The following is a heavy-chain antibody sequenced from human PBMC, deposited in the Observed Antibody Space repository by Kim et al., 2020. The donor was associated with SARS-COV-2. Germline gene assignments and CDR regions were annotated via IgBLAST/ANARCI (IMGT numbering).Heavy chain of an antibody. CDR2: ISYDGSNK. D-gene: IGHD3-9*01. Sequence: GGSLRFSCAASGFTFSSYAMHWVRQAPGKGLEWVAVISYDGSNKYYTDSVKGRFTISRDNSKNTLYLQMNSLRAEDAAVYYCARDLSVGGIEMTDYDIPWYWGQGTLVTVS. CDR1: GFTFSSYA. V-gene: IGHV3-30*04. J-gene: IGHJ4*02. CDR3: ARDLSVGGIEMTDYDIPWY.